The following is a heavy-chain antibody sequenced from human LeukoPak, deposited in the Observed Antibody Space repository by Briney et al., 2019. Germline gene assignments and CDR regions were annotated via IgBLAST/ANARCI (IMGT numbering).Heavy chain of an antibody. Sequence: GGSLRLSCEASRFTFSSYPMHWVRQAPGKGLEWVAVISYDGSKKYYADSVKGRFTISRDNSKNTLYLQMNSLRAEDAAVYYCARDRAAAGTIDYWGQGTLVTVSS. CDR2: ISYDGSKK. J-gene: IGHJ4*02. V-gene: IGHV3-30*04. D-gene: IGHD6-13*01. CDR1: RFTFSSYP. CDR3: ARDRAAAGTIDY.